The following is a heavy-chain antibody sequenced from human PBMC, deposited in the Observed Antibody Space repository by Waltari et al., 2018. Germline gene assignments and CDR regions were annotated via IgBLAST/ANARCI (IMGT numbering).Heavy chain of an antibody. CDR3: TRGGRDSSWYWRD. J-gene: IGHJ4*02. Sequence: EVQLVESGGGLAQPGGSLRLSCAASGLSFSNYWMTWVRQASGKGAEWVDNIKQDGSEKDYMDSVKGRFTISRDNAKNSLYLQMNNLRVEDTAVYYCTRGGRDSSWYWRDWGQGTLVTVSS. D-gene: IGHD6-13*01. V-gene: IGHV3-7*01. CDR1: GLSFSNYW. CDR2: IKQDGSEK.